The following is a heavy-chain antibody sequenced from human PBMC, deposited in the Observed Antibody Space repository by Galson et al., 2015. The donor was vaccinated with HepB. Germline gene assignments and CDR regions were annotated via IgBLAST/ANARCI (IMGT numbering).Heavy chain of an antibody. V-gene: IGHV3-49*03. D-gene: IGHD2-2*01. CDR3: APYYFDH. CDR2: IRTKSYGGTT. CDR1: GFIFRDSA. Sequence: SLRLSCAASGFIFRDSAMGWFRQAPGKGLEWVGFIRTKSYGGTTEYAASVNGRFSISRDDSKNIAYLQMKNLKTEDTACYYNAPYYFDHWGQGTLVTVSS. J-gene: IGHJ4*02.